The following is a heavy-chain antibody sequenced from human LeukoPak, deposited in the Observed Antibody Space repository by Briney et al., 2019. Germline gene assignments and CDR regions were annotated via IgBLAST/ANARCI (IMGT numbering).Heavy chain of an antibody. V-gene: IGHV1-2*02. CDR3: ARDLGFWSGYWGY. J-gene: IGHJ4*02. CDR1: GYTFTGYY. D-gene: IGHD3-3*01. CDR2: INPNSGGT. Sequence: ASVKVSCEASGYTFTGYYMHWVRQAPGQGLEWMGWINPNSGGTNYAQKFQGRVTMTRDTSISTAYMELSRLRSDDTAVYYCARDLGFWSGYWGYWGQGTLVTVSS.